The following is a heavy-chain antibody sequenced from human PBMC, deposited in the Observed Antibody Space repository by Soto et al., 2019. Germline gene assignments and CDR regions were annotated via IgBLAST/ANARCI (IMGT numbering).Heavy chain of an antibody. CDR1: GFSLSTSGMG. CDR3: ALHYDKSGYYGY. J-gene: IGHJ4*02. CDR2: IYWDDDK. V-gene: IGHV2-5*02. Sequence: KESGPTLVKPTQTLTLTCTFSGFSLSTSGMGVGSIRQPPGKALEWLALIYWDDDKRYSPSLRSRLTITKDTSKNQVVLTMTNMDPVDTATYYCALHYDKSGYYGYWGQGTLVTVSS. D-gene: IGHD3-22*01.